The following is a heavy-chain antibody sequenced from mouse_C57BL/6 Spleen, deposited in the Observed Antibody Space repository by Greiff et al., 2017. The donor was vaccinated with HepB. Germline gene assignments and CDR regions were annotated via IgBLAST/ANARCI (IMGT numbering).Heavy chain of an antibody. Sequence: VQLKQSGPELVKPGASVKMSCKASGYTFTDYNMHWVKQSHGKSLEWIGYINPNNGGTSYNQKFKGKATLTVNKSSSTAYMELRSLTSEDSAVYYCARLDYYGNYVYFDYWGQGTTLTVSS. CDR3: ARLDYYGNYVYFDY. J-gene: IGHJ2*01. CDR1: GYTFTDYN. V-gene: IGHV1-22*01. CDR2: INPNNGGT. D-gene: IGHD2-1*01.